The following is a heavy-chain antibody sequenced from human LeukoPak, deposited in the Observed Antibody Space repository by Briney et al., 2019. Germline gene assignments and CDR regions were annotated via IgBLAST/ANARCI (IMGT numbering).Heavy chain of an antibody. CDR3: AIGTMVWGVGGY. CDR1: GYTFTSYA. Sequence: ASVKVSCKASGYTFTSYAMHWVRQAPGQRLEWMGWINAGNGNTKYSQKFQGRVTITRDTSASTAYMELSSLRSEDTAVYYCAIGTMVWGVGGYWGQGTLVTVSS. D-gene: IGHD3-10*01. V-gene: IGHV1-3*01. J-gene: IGHJ4*02. CDR2: INAGNGNT.